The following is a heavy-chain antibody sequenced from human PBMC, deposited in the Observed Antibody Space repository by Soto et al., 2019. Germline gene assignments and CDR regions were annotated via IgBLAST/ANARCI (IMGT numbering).Heavy chain of an antibody. CDR3: ARIIAVAGADAFDI. V-gene: IGHV5-51*01. Sequence: GESLKISCKGSGYTFTTYCIALVLQMPGKGLEWMGIIYPGDSDTRYGPSFQGQVTISADKSNSTAYLQWSSLQASDTAMYYCARIIAVAGADAFDIWGQGTMVTV. CDR1: GYTFTTYC. D-gene: IGHD6-19*01. CDR2: IYPGDSDT. J-gene: IGHJ3*02.